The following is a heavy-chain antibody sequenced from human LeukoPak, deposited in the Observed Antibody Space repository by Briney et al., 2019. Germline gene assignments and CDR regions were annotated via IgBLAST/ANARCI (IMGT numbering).Heavy chain of an antibody. CDR2: IKQDGSEK. J-gene: IGHJ6*02. CDR1: GFTFSSYW. V-gene: IGHV3-7*03. CDR3: AREPYYDFWSGYYIGRNYYYGMDV. D-gene: IGHD3-3*01. Sequence: GGSLRLSCAASGFTFSSYWMSWVRQAPGKGLEWVANIKQDGSEKYYVDSVKGRFTISRDNAKNSLYLQMNSLRAEDTAVYYCAREPYYDFWSGYYIGRNYYYGMDVWGQGTTDTVSS.